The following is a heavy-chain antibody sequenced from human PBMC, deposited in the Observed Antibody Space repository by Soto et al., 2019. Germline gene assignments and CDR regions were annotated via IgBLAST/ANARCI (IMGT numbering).Heavy chain of an antibody. J-gene: IGHJ6*02. V-gene: IGHV1-3*01. CDR3: ARDQTIAARPYGMDV. D-gene: IGHD6-6*01. Sequence: QVQLVQSGAEVKKPGASVKVSCKASGYTFTSYAMHWVRQAPGQRLEWIGWINAGNGNTKYSQKFQGRVTITRDTSASTAYMELSSLRSEDTAVYYCARDQTIAARPYGMDVWGQGTTVTVSS. CDR2: INAGNGNT. CDR1: GYTFTSYA.